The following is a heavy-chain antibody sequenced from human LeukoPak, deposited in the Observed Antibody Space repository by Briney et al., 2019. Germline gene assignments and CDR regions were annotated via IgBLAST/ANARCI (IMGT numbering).Heavy chain of an antibody. CDR3: ATLGPDGYNSRYYYGMDV. D-gene: IGHD5-12*01. V-gene: IGHV4-59*01. CDR1: GGSFSGYY. J-gene: IGHJ6*02. Sequence: PSETLSLTCAVYGGSFSGYYWSWIRQPPGKGLEWIGYIYYSGSTNYNPSLKSRVTISVDTSKNQFSLKLSSVTAADTAVYYCATLGPDGYNSRYYYGMDVWGQGTTVTVSS. CDR2: IYYSGST.